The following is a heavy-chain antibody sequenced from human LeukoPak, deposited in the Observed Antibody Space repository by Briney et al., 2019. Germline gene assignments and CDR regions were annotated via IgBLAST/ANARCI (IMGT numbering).Heavy chain of an antibody. CDR3: ARAPIVVVVAATLPFNWFDP. Sequence: SETLSLTCTVSGGSISSSSYYWGWIRQPPGKGLEWIGSIYYSGSTYYNPSLKSRVTISVDTSKNQFSLKLSSVTAADTAVYYCARAPIVVVVAATLPFNWFDPWGQGTLVTVSS. J-gene: IGHJ5*02. CDR1: GGSISSSSYY. V-gene: IGHV4-39*01. D-gene: IGHD2-15*01. CDR2: IYYSGST.